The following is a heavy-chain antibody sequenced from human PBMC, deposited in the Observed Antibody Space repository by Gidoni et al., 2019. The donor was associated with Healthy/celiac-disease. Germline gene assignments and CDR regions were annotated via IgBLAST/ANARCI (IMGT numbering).Heavy chain of an antibody. CDR2: MNPNSGNT. J-gene: IGHJ6*02. D-gene: IGHD6-19*01. Sequence: QVQLVQSGAEVKKPGASVKVSCKASGYTFTSYDINWVRQATGQGLEWMGWMNPNSGNTGYAQKFQGRVTMTRNTSISTAYMELSSLRSEDTAVYYCAGWVAQGGGSSGGVLDGMDVWGQGTTVTVSS. CDR1: GYTFTSYD. V-gene: IGHV1-8*01. CDR3: AGWVAQGGGSSGGVLDGMDV.